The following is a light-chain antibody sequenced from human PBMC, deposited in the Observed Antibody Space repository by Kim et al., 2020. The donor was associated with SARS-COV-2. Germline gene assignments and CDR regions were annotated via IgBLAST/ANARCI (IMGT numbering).Light chain of an antibody. CDR1: QGIAHY. CDR3: QKYDGAPWT. J-gene: IGKJ1*01. V-gene: IGKV1-27*01. Sequence: GDRVTINCRASQGIAHYLAWYQQKPGKVPKLLIYAASALQAGVPSRFSGSGSGTDFTLTISSLPPEDVATYYCQKYDGAPWTFGQGTKVDI. CDR2: AAS.